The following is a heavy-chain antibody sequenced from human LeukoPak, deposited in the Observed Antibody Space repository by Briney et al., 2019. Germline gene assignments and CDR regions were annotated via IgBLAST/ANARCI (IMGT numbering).Heavy chain of an antibody. CDR2: FDPEDGET. CDR3: ATSIAVAGFSFDY. J-gene: IGHJ4*02. CDR1: GYTLTELS. D-gene: IGHD6-19*01. V-gene: IGHV1-24*01. Sequence: ASVKVSCKVSGYTLTELSMHWVRQAPGKGLEWMGGFDPEDGETIYAQKFQGRVTMTEDTSTDTAYMELRSLRSEDTAVYYCATSIAVAGFSFDYWGQGTLVTVSS.